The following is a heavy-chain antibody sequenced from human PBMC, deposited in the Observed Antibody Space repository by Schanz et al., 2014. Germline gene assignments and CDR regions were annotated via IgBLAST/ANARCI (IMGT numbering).Heavy chain of an antibody. Sequence: EVQLVESGGGLVQPGGSLRLSCTASGFTFSDYWMSWVRQAPGKGPEWVSNIKHDGSVKDYVDSVEGRFTISRDNAKNTLYLQMNSLRAEDTAVYHCVSSGSYSSYALWGQGTLVTVSS. D-gene: IGHD3-10*01. V-gene: IGHV3-7*02. CDR2: IKHDGSVK. CDR3: VSSGSYSSYAL. J-gene: IGHJ4*02. CDR1: GFTFSDYW.